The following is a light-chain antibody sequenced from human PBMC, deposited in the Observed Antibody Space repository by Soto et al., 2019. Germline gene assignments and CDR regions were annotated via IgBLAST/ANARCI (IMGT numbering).Light chain of an antibody. CDR1: QSVSRN. V-gene: IGKV3-15*01. CDR3: HQYNNWPPWT. Sequence: IVMTQSPATLSVSPGERATLSCRASQSVSRNLAWYQQKPGQAPRLLIYDASTRATGIPARFSGSGSGTEFTLTISSLQSEDFAVYYCHQYNNWPPWTFGQGTKVDIK. J-gene: IGKJ1*01. CDR2: DAS.